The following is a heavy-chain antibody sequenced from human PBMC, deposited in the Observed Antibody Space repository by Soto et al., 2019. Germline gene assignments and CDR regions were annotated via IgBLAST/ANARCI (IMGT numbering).Heavy chain of an antibody. Sequence: ASVKVSCKASGYTFTSYYMHWVRQAPGQGLEWMGIINPSGGSTSYAQKFQGRVTMTRDTSTSTVYMELSSLRSEDTAVYYCAREKNIVVVVAATLLPSVNWFDPWGQGTLVTVSS. V-gene: IGHV1-46*01. CDR3: AREKNIVVVVAATLLPSVNWFDP. D-gene: IGHD2-15*01. CDR2: INPSGGST. J-gene: IGHJ5*02. CDR1: GYTFTSYY.